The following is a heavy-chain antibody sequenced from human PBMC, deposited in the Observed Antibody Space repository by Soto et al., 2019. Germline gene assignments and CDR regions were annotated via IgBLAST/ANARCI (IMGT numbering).Heavy chain of an antibody. CDR2: TRNKANSYTT. Sequence: EVQLVESGGGLVQPGGSLRLSCAASGFTFSDHYMDWVRQAPGKGLEWVGRTRNKANSYTTEYAASVKGRFTISRDDSKNSLYLQMNSLKTEDTAVYYCARSPRVRGVNFDYWGQGTLVTVSS. CDR1: GFTFSDHY. J-gene: IGHJ4*02. CDR3: ARSPRVRGVNFDY. D-gene: IGHD3-10*01. V-gene: IGHV3-72*01.